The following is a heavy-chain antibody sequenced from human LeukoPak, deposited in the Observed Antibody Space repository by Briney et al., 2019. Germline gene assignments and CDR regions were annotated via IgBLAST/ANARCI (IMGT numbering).Heavy chain of an antibody. J-gene: IGHJ4*01. D-gene: IGHD2-15*01. CDR1: GFTFSSYG. V-gene: IGHV3-30*03. CDR3: ARAPVVSCRGAFCYPLDY. Sequence: GGSLRLSCAASGFTFSSYGMHWVRQAPGKGLEWVASISYDGSNKYYADSVKGRFTISRDNSKNTLYLQMNSLRVDDTAVYFCARAPVVSCRGAFCYPLDYWGHGILITVSS. CDR2: ISYDGSNK.